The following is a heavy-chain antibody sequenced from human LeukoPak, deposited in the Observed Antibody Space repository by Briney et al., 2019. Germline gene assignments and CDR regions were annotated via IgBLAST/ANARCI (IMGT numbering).Heavy chain of an antibody. CDR3: AKDDRGIYYFDY. V-gene: IGHV3-21*04. J-gene: IGHJ4*02. D-gene: IGHD3-16*01. CDR2: ISSSSSYI. Sequence: PGGSLRLSCAASGFTFSSYSMNWVRQAPGKGLEWVSSISSSSSYIYYADSVKGRFTISRDNSKNTLYLQMNSLRAEDTAVYYCAKDDRGIYYFDYWGQGTLVTVSS. CDR1: GFTFSSYS.